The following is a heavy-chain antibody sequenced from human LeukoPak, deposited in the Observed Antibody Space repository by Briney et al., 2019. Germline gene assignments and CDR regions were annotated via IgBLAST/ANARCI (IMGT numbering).Heavy chain of an antibody. V-gene: IGHV1-69*13. CDR1: GGIFSTYA. CDR2: IIPIFGTA. J-gene: IGHJ4*02. CDR3: AAKGSGYYYSFDY. D-gene: IGHD3-22*01. Sequence: SVKVSCKASGGIFSTYAINWVRQAPGQGLEWMGGIIPIFGTANYAQKFQGRVTITADESTSTAYMELSSLRSEDTAVYYCAAKGSGYYYSFDYWGQGTLVTVSS.